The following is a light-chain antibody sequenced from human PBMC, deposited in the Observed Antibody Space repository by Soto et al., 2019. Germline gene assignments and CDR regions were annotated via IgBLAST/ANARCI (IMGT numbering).Light chain of an antibody. V-gene: IGKV3-20*01. J-gene: IGKJ4*01. CDR2: GVS. CDR1: QNVRSDY. CDR3: QQYGNSPLT. Sequence: NVLRQSPATLSLYPGDRATLSCRASQNVRSDYFAWYQQKPGQAPRVIIFGVSTRASATPDRFRGSGSGTYFTLTISRLEPDDFALYYCQQYGNSPLTFGGGTKVDIK.